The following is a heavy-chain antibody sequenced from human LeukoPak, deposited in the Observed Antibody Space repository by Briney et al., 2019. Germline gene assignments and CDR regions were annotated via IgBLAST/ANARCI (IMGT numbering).Heavy chain of an antibody. J-gene: IGHJ4*02. CDR1: GFTFSNWA. Sequence: PGGSLRLSCAASGFTFSNWAITWVRQAPGMGLEWVSSISGDGGGTYYADSVKGRFTVSRDNSKNTLYLEINSLRVEDTAVYYCAKDKSLLAADYYFDYWGQGTLVTVSS. CDR2: ISGDGGGT. CDR3: AKDKSLLAADYYFDY. V-gene: IGHV3-23*01. D-gene: IGHD6-13*01.